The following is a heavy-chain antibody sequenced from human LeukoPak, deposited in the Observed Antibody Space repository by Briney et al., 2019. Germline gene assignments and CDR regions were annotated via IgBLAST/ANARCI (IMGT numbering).Heavy chain of an antibody. J-gene: IGHJ6*03. CDR1: GYTFTSHG. CDR3: ARGPYYYYMDV. Sequence: ASVKVSCKASGYTFTSHGISWVRQATGQGLEWMGWMNPNSGNTGYAQKFQGRVTMTRNTSISTAYMELSSLRSEDTAVYYCARGPYYYYMDVWGKGTTVTVSS. CDR2: MNPNSGNT. V-gene: IGHV1-8*02.